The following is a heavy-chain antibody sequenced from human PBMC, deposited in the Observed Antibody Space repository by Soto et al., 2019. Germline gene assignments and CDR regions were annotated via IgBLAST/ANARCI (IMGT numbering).Heavy chain of an antibody. D-gene: IGHD1-26*01. CDR1: GGSFSGYY. J-gene: IGHJ4*02. CDR2: INHSGST. CDR3: ERDERGKDGGSLDY. V-gene: IGHV4-34*01. Sequence: QVQLQQWGAGLLKPSETLSLTCAVYGGSFSGYYWSWIRQPPGKGLEWIGEINHSGSTNYNPSLKSRVTISVDTSKNQFSLKLSSVTAADTAVYYCERDERGKDGGSLDYWGQGTLVTVSS.